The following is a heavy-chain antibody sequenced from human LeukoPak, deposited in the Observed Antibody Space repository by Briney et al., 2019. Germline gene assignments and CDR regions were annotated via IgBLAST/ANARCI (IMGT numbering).Heavy chain of an antibody. CDR3: ARYVDRDGYNDAFDI. D-gene: IGHD5-24*01. J-gene: IGHJ3*02. CDR1: GYTFTSYY. Sequence: ASVKVSCKASGYTFTSYYMHWVQQAPGQGLEWMGIINPSGGSTSYAQKFQGRVTMTRDTSTSTVYMELSSLRSEDTAVYYCARYVDRDGYNDAFDIWGQGTMVTVSS. V-gene: IGHV1-46*01. CDR2: INPSGGST.